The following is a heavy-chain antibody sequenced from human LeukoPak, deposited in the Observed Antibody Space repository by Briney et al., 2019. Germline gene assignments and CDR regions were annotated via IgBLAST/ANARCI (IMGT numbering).Heavy chain of an antibody. J-gene: IGHJ5*02. V-gene: IGHV1-69*05. Sequence: GASVKVSCKASGGTFSSYAISWVRQAPGQGLEWMGGIIPIFGTANYAQKFQGRVTMTRNTSISTAYMELSSLRSEDTAVYYCARGGRYCSGGSCYGRFRIWFDPWGQGTLVTVSS. CDR3: ARGGRYCSGGSCYGRFRIWFDP. D-gene: IGHD2-15*01. CDR2: IIPIFGTA. CDR1: GGTFSSYA.